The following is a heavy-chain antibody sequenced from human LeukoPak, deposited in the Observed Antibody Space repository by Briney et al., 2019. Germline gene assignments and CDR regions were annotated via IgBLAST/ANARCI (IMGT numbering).Heavy chain of an antibody. Sequence: SVKVSCKASGGTFSSYAISWVRQAPGQGLEWMGGIIPIFGTANYAQKFQGRVTITTDESTSTAYMELSSLRSDDAAVYYCARDVVVPAAKRKYYFDYWGQGTLVTVSS. J-gene: IGHJ4*02. CDR1: GGTFSSYA. CDR3: ARDVVVPAAKRKYYFDY. CDR2: IIPIFGTA. V-gene: IGHV1-69*05. D-gene: IGHD2-2*01.